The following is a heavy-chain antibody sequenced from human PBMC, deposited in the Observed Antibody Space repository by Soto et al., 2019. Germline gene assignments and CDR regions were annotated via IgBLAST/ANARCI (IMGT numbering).Heavy chain of an antibody. Sequence: ESVGGVVQPGRSLRLSCAASGFTFSSYGMHWVRQAPGKGLEWVAVISYDGSNKYYADSVKGRFTISRDNSKNTLYLQMNSLRAEDTAVYYCAKNYYDSSGYSFDYWGQGTLVTVSS. CDR3: AKNYYDSSGYSFDY. J-gene: IGHJ4*02. CDR1: GFTFSSYG. V-gene: IGHV3-30*18. D-gene: IGHD3-22*01. CDR2: ISYDGSNK.